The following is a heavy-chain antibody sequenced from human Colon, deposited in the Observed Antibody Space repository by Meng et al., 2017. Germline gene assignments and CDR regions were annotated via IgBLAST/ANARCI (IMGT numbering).Heavy chain of an antibody. CDR2: ISPYNGNT. J-gene: IGHJ5*02. V-gene: IGHV1-18*01. CDR1: GYNFKTYD. CDR3: ARAHLTYWLDP. Sequence: QVKLVQSGVEVKTPGACLMSSCKASGYNFKTYDSSWVLPAPGQGLELMGRISPYNGNTEYAQNFQGRVTMTTDTSTNTAYMEVRSLRSDDTAVYFCARAHLTYWLDPWGQGTLVTVSS.